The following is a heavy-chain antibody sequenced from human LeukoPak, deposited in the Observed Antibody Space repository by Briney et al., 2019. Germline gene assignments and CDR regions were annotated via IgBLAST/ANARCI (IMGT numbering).Heavy chain of an antibody. Sequence: PGRSLRLSCAASGFTFDDYAMHWVRQAPGKGLEWVSGISWNSGSIGYADSVKGRFTISRDNAKNSLYLQMNSLRAEDTALYYCATLAWYSGYGPKDYWGQGTLVTVSS. D-gene: IGHD5-12*01. CDR3: ATLAWYSGYGPKDY. CDR2: ISWNSGSI. J-gene: IGHJ4*02. V-gene: IGHV3-9*01. CDR1: GFTFDDYA.